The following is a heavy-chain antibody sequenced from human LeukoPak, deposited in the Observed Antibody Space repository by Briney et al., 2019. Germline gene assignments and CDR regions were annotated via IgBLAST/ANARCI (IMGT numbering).Heavy chain of an antibody. CDR1: GFTFSSYA. V-gene: IGHV3-23*01. Sequence: GGSLRLSCAASGFTFSSYAMSWVRQAPGKGLEWVSAMSGSGGRTYYADPVKGRFTISRENTKNTLYLQMKSLRAEDRAVYYCAKDLNPYYYDSSGSLDAFDIWGQGTMVTVSS. CDR3: AKDLNPYYYDSSGSLDAFDI. D-gene: IGHD3-22*01. J-gene: IGHJ3*02. CDR2: MSGSGGRT.